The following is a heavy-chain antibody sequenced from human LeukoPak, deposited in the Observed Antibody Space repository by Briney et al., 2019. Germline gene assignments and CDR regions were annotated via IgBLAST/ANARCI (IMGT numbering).Heavy chain of an antibody. CDR1: GYTFTSYG. V-gene: IGHV1-18*01. CDR3: ARGGMVRGVTYYMDV. Sequence: ASVKVSCKASGYTFTSYGINWVRQAPGQGLEWMGWISAYNGNTNYAQKLQGRVTMTTDTSTSTAYMELRSLRSDDTAVYYCARGGMVRGVTYYMDVWGKGTTVTISS. J-gene: IGHJ6*03. D-gene: IGHD3-10*01. CDR2: ISAYNGNT.